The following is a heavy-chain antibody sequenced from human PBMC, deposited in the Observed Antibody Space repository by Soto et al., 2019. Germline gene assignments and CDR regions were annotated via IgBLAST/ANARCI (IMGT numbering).Heavy chain of an antibody. D-gene: IGHD6-13*01. CDR3: AKDQGSSWYEIDY. CDR1: GFTFSNYA. J-gene: IGHJ4*02. CDR2: ISGSGGST. V-gene: IGHV3-23*01. Sequence: PGGSLRLSCAASGFTFSNYAVTWVRQAPGKGLEWVSTISGSGGSTYYADTEKGRFTISRDNSKNTLYLQMNSLRAEDTAVYYCAKDQGSSWYEIDYWGQGT.